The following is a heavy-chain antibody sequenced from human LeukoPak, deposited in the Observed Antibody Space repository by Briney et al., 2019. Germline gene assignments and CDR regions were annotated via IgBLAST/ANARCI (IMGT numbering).Heavy chain of an antibody. Sequence: SETLSLTCTVSGGSISGYYWSWIRQPPGKGLEWIGYIYYSGSTNYNPSLKSRVTISVDTSKNQFSLKLSSVTAADTAVYYCARVGAAAGSFGFDYWGQGTLVTVSS. J-gene: IGHJ4*02. CDR2: IYYSGST. CDR3: ARVGAAAGSFGFDY. D-gene: IGHD6-13*01. V-gene: IGHV4-59*01. CDR1: GGSISGYY.